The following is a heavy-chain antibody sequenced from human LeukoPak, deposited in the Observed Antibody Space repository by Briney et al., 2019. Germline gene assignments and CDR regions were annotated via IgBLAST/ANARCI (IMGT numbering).Heavy chain of an antibody. CDR2: IWYDGSNK. CDR3: ARDRFQGSYSTDAFDI. D-gene: IGHD1-26*01. J-gene: IGHJ3*02. V-gene: IGHV3-33*01. Sequence: PAGSLRLSCAASGFTISSYGKHWGRQAPPPGLGREAVIWYDGSNKYYADSVNGRFTISGDNSKNTLYLQMNRLRAEDTAVYYCARDRFQGSYSTDAFDIWGQGTMVTVSS. CDR1: GFTISSYG.